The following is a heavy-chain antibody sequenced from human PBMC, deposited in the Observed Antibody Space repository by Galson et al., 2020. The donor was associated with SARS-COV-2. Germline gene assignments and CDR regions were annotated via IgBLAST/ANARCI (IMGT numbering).Heavy chain of an antibody. D-gene: IGHD3-3*01. CDR3: ARALGLVIIPIDY. J-gene: IGHJ4*02. CDR2: ISYDGSNK. V-gene: IGHV3-30*04. Sequence: GESLKISCAASGFTFSSYAMHWVRQAPGKGLEWVVVISYDGSNKYYADSVKGRFTISRDNSKNTLYLQMNSLRAEDTAVYYCARALGLVIIPIDYWGQGTLVTVSS. CDR1: GFTFSSYA.